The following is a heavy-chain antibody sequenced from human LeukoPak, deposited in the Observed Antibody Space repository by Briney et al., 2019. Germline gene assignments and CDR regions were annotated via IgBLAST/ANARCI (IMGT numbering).Heavy chain of an antibody. J-gene: IGHJ4*02. CDR2: IFDENNK. CDR3: ARDPIAAEPDYFDY. D-gene: IGHD1-14*01. V-gene: IGHV3-30*04. CDR1: GFSFSTFA. Sequence: GGSLRLSCIASGFSFSTFAMHWVRQAPGKGPEWVAVIFDENNKFHADSVKGRFTIYRDNSKNTLYLQMSSLTTEDTAVYYCARDPIAAEPDYFDYWGQGTLVTVSS.